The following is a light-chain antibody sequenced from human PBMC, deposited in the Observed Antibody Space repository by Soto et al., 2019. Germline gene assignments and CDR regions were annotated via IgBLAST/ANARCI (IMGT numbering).Light chain of an antibody. CDR2: DTS. CDR1: QSISSK. CDR3: QQYNNWRSIT. Sequence: EIVMTQSPATLSLSPGARDPLSCWASQSISSKLAWYQHRPGQAPRLLIYDTSTRAAGIPARFSGSGSGTDFTLTISSLQSEDFAVYYCQQYNNWRSITFGQGTRLEIK. V-gene: IGKV3-15*01. J-gene: IGKJ5*01.